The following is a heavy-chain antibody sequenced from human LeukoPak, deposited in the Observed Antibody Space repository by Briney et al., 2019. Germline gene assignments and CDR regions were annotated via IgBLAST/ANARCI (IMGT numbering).Heavy chain of an antibody. Sequence: GGSLRLSCAASGFTVSSNYMSWVRQAPGKGLEWVSVIYSGGSTYYADSVKGRFTISRDNSKNTLYLQMNSLRAEDTAVYYCARERGVIAAAGSFYFDYWGQGTLVTVSS. V-gene: IGHV3-66*01. CDR3: ARERGVIAAAGSFYFDY. D-gene: IGHD6-13*01. CDR2: IYSGGST. J-gene: IGHJ4*02. CDR1: GFTVSSNY.